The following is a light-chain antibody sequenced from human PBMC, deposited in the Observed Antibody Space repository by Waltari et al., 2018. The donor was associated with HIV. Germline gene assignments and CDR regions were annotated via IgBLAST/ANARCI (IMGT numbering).Light chain of an antibody. J-gene: IGKJ5*01. CDR3: QQYHNWPPIT. Sequence: EIVMTQSPATLSVSPGERVTLSCRASQSISSNLAWYQQKPGQAPRLLIYGASTRATGIPARFSGSGSVTEFTLTISSLQSEDFAVYYCQQYHNWPPITFGQGTRLE. V-gene: IGKV3-15*01. CDR2: GAS. CDR1: QSISSN.